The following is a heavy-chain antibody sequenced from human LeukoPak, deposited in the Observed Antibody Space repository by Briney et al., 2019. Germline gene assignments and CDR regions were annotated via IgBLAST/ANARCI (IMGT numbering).Heavy chain of an antibody. J-gene: IGHJ6*04. Sequence: GGSLRLSCAASGFTFSSYWMSWVRQAPGKGLEWVSYISSGGSTIYYADSVRGRFTISRDNAKNSLYLQMNSLRAEDTAVYYCARDRSAAVFGVVRRNKVGTLDVWGKGTTVIVSS. V-gene: IGHV3-48*04. CDR1: GFTFSSYW. D-gene: IGHD3-3*01. CDR2: ISSGGSTI. CDR3: ARDRSAAVFGVVRRNKVGTLDV.